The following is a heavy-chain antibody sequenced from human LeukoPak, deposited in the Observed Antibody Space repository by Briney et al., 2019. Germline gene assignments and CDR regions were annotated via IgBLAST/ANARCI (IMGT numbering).Heavy chain of an antibody. J-gene: IGHJ5*02. CDR3: XRDSPPSSGSYLGST. CDR2: XXXGXGNX. Sequence: ASVKVSCKASGYTFTXXYMHWVRQAPGQXXXXXXXXXXGXGNXXXXXXXXXXXTITXXTSASTAYMELSSLRSEDTAVYYCXRDSPPSSGSYLGSTWGQGTLVTVSS. D-gene: IGHD1-26*01. CDR1: GYTFTXXY. V-gene: IGHV1-3*01.